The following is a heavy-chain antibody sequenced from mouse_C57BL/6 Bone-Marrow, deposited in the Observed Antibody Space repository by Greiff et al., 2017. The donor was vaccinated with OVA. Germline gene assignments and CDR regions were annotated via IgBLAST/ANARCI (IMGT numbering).Heavy chain of an antibody. CDR2: ISPGGSYT. J-gene: IGHJ2*01. CDR3: ARKGDNFGY. V-gene: IGHV5-4*01. CDR1: GFTFSSYA. D-gene: IGHD2-13*01. Sequence: EVHVVESGGGLVKPGGSLTLSCAASGFTFSSYALPWVRQTPEQRLEWVATISPGGSYTYYPDNVKGRFTIARDNAKNNLYLQMSHLKAEDTAMYCGARKGDNFGYWGQGTTLTVSS.